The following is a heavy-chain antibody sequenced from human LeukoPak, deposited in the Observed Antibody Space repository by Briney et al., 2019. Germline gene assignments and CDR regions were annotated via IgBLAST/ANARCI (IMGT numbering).Heavy chain of an antibody. V-gene: IGHV4-4*02. J-gene: IGHJ3*02. D-gene: IGHD1-26*01. Sequence: SETLSLTCAVSGGPISSTNWWSWVRQPPGKGLEWIGEIYHSGSTNYNPSLRSRITISVDKSKDQFSMRLSSVTAADTAVYYCARKIGSSGAFDIWGQGTMVTVSS. CDR2: IYHSGST. CDR3: ARKIGSSGAFDI. CDR1: GGPISSTNW.